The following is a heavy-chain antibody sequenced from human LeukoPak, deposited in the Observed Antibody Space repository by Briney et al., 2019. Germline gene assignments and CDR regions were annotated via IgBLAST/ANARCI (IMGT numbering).Heavy chain of an antibody. J-gene: IGHJ5*02. CDR1: GFPLSSSA. V-gene: IGHV1-58*01. CDR2: IVVGSNNT. Sequence: SVKLSCKASGFPLSSSAVQWVRQAGGQRLEWIGWIVVGSNNTNYAQTFQERVTITRDMSTSTAYMELSSLRSEDTAVYYCAAPYSTRWFDLWGRGTLVTVSS. CDR3: AAPYSTRWFDL. D-gene: IGHD6-13*01.